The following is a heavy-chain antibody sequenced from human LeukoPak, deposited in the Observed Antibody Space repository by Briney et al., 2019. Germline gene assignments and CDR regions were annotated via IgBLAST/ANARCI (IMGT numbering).Heavy chain of an antibody. CDR2: TYYRSKWYN. CDR1: GDSVSSNSAA. J-gene: IGHJ3*02. Sequence: SQTLSLTCAMSGDSVSSNSAAWNWNRQSPSRGLEWLGRTYYRSKWYNHYAVSVEGRISINPDTSKNQFSLQLNSVTPEDTAVYFCARGVVPAAEGDIDIWGQGTKVTVYS. V-gene: IGHV6-1*01. CDR3: ARGVVPAAEGDIDI. D-gene: IGHD2-2*01.